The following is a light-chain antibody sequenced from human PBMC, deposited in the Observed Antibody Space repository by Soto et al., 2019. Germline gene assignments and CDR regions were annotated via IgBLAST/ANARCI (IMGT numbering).Light chain of an antibody. V-gene: IGKV3-11*01. CDR2: DAS. CDR1: QSVSRY. Sequence: EILLTQSPSTLSLSPGERATLSCRASQSVSRYLAWYQQKPGQAPRLLIYDASNRATGIPARYSGSGSGTDFTLTISSLEPEDFALYYCQQRSNWPGTFGQGTKVDIK. J-gene: IGKJ1*01. CDR3: QQRSNWPGT.